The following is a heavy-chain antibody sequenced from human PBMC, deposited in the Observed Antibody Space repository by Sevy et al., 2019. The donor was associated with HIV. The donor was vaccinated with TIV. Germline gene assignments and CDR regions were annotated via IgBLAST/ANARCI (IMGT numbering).Heavy chain of an antibody. J-gene: IGHJ3*02. CDR1: GYTLTELS. CDR3: ATTVTLGVGAFDI. V-gene: IGHV1-24*01. CDR2: FDPEDGET. D-gene: IGHD4-4*01. Sequence: ASVKVSCKVSGYTLTELSMHWVRQAPGKGLEWMGGFDPEDGETIYAQKFQGRVTMTEDTSADTAYMELSSLRSEDTAVYYCATTVTLGVGAFDIWGQGTMVTVSS.